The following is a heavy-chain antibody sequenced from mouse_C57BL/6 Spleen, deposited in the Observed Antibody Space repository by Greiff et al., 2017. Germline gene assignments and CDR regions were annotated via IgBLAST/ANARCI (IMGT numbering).Heavy chain of an antibody. V-gene: IGHV1-52*01. D-gene: IGHD1-1*01. Sequence: QVQLQQPGAELVRPGSSVKLSCKASGYTFTSYWMHWVKQRPLPGFEWIGNIDPSDSDSHSNQTFKDKATLTVDKSSSTAYMQLSSLASEETAVYYGARNYGSSYRGLSFDYWGQGTTLTVSS. J-gene: IGHJ2*01. CDR1: GYTFTSYW. CDR2: IDPSDSDS. CDR3: ARNYGSSYRGLSFDY.